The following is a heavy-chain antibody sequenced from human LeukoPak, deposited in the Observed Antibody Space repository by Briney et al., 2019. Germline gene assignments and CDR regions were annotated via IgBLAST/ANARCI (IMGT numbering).Heavy chain of an antibody. CDR2: MNPNSGNT. D-gene: IGHD3-3*01. Sequence: ASVKVSCKASGYTFTSYDINWVRQATGQGLEWMGWMNPNSGNTGYAQKFQGRVTMTRNTSISTAYMELSSLRSEDTAVYYCARAAGDLTIFGVAEQFDYWGQGTLVTVSS. J-gene: IGHJ4*02. CDR3: ARAAGDLTIFGVAEQFDY. CDR1: GYTFTSYD. V-gene: IGHV1-8*01.